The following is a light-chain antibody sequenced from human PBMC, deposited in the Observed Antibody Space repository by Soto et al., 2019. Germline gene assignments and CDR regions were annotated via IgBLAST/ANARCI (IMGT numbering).Light chain of an antibody. V-gene: IGLV2-11*01. CDR3: CSYAGGFTPVV. J-gene: IGLJ2*01. Sequence: QSALTQPRSVSGSPGQSVTISCTGISSDVGGYKYISWYQQHPGKAPKLMISDVSKRPSGVPDRFSGSKSGNTASLTISGLQSEDEADYYCCSYAGGFTPVVFGGGTKLTVL. CDR2: DVS. CDR1: SSDVGGYKY.